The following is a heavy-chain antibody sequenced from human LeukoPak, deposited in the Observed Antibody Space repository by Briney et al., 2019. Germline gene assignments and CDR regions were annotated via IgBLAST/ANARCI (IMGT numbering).Heavy chain of an antibody. J-gene: IGHJ4*02. CDR3: ARSGYDFWSGYY. CDR2: INPSGGST. V-gene: IGHV1-46*01. Sequence: GASVKVSCKASGYTFTSYYMHWVRQAPGQGLEWMGIINPSGGSTSYAQKFQGRVTMTRDMSTSTVYMELSSMRSEDTAVYYCARSGYDFWSGYYWGQGTLVTVSS. D-gene: IGHD3-3*01. CDR1: GYTFTSYY.